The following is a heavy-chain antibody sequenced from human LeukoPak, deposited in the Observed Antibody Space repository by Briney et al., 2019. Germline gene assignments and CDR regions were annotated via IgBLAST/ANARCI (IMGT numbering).Heavy chain of an antibody. J-gene: IGHJ5*02. D-gene: IGHD3-10*01. Sequence: TSETLSLTCTVSGGSISSYYWSWIRQPAGKGLEWIGYIYYSGSTNYNPSLKSRVTISVDTSKNQFSLKLSSVTAADTAVYYCARRYGSGSLGWFDPWGQGTLVTVSS. CDR2: IYYSGST. V-gene: IGHV4-59*01. CDR3: ARRYGSGSLGWFDP. CDR1: GGSISSYY.